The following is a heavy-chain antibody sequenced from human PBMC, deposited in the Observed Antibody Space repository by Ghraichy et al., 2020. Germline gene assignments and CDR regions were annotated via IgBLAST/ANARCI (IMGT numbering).Heavy chain of an antibody. J-gene: IGHJ6*03. D-gene: IGHD2-2*01. CDR2: ISSSSSYI. CDR1: GFTFSSYS. Sequence: GESLNISCGASGFTFSSYSMNWVRQAPGKGLEWVSSISSSSSYIYYADSVKGRFTISRDNAKNSLYLQMNSLRAEDTAVYYCARVVSNYYYYYMDVWGKGTTVTVSS. CDR3: ARVVSNYYYYYMDV. V-gene: IGHV3-21*01.